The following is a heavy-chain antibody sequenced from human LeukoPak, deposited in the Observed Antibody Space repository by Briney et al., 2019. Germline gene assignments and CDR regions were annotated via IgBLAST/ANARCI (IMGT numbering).Heavy chain of an antibody. Sequence: ASVKVSCMASGGTFSSYSITWVRQAPGQGLEWMGGIIPVFGTPIYAQMFQGRVTITAEESTSTAYMELSSLRSEDTAVYYCARRGGYCSGGTCYHDYWGQGTLVTVSS. V-gene: IGHV1-69*13. CDR2: IIPVFGTP. J-gene: IGHJ4*02. CDR1: GGTFSSYS. D-gene: IGHD2-15*01. CDR3: ARRGGYCSGGTCYHDY.